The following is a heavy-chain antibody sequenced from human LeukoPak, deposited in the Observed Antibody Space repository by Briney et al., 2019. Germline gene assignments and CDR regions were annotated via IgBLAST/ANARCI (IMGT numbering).Heavy chain of an antibody. CDR2: IYYSGST. CDR3: ASRDTVTSPVYYYYYYMDV. Sequence: SETLSLTCTVSGGSISSSSYYWGWIRQPPGKGLEWIGSIYYSGSTYYNPSPKSRVTISVDTSKNQFSLKLSSVTAADTAVYYCASRDTVTSPVYYYYYYMDVWGKGTTVTVSS. J-gene: IGHJ6*03. CDR1: GGSISSSSYY. V-gene: IGHV4-39*01. D-gene: IGHD4-17*01.